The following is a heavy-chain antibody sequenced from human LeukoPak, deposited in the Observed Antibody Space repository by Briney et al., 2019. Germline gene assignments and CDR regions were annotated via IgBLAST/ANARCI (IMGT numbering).Heavy chain of an antibody. CDR1: GGSFSDYF. CDR2: IKHSGRT. D-gene: IGHD2-2*01. J-gene: IGHJ6*02. V-gene: IGHV4-34*01. CDR3: ARDVVVVPAAIHYGMDV. Sequence: SETLSLTCAVYGGSFSDYFWGWIRQPPGKGLEWIGEIKHSGRTYYNPSLKSRVTISVDTSKNQFSLNLSSVTAADTAVYYCARDVVVVPAAIHYGMDVWGQGTTVTVSS.